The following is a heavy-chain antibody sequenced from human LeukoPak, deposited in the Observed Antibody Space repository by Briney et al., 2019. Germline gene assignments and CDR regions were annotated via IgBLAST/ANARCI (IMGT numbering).Heavy chain of an antibody. Sequence: GGSLRLSCAASGFTFSNYWMHWVRQAPVKGLVWVSRINTDGSITTYADSVKGRFTISRDNAKNTLYLQMNTLRAEDTAVYYCVSYYYDSSGCYWGQGTLVTVSS. CDR1: GFTFSNYW. D-gene: IGHD3-22*01. CDR3: VSYYYDSSGCY. CDR2: INTDGSIT. V-gene: IGHV3-74*01. J-gene: IGHJ4*02.